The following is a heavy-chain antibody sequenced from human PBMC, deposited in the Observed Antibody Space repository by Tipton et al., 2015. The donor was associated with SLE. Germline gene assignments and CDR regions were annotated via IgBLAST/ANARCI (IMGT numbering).Heavy chain of an antibody. V-gene: IGHV4-39*07. Sequence: TLSLTCTVSVGSITSESYYWGWTRQPPGKRLEWIGTMYYTGSTYYNPSLKSRVTMSFDTSKNQFSLDLNSVTAADTAIYYCARHQYGSGSYFKSWGQGTLVTVSS. CDR3: ARHQYGSGSYFKS. J-gene: IGHJ5*02. CDR2: MYYTGST. CDR1: VGSITSESYY. D-gene: IGHD3-10*01.